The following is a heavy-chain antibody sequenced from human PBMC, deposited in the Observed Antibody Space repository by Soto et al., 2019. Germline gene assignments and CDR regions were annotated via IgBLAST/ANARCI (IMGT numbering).Heavy chain of an antibody. CDR1: GYTFTSYG. D-gene: IGHD4-17*01. Sequence: QVQLVQSGAEVKKPGASVKVSCKASGYTFTSYGISWVRQAPGQGLEWMGWLSAYTGNTNYAQKLEGRVTMNTDTSTSTAYMELRSLRSDDTAVYYCARDYCDYVGGWFDPWGQGTLVTVSS. V-gene: IGHV1-18*01. J-gene: IGHJ5*02. CDR3: ARDYCDYVGGWFDP. CDR2: LSAYTGNT.